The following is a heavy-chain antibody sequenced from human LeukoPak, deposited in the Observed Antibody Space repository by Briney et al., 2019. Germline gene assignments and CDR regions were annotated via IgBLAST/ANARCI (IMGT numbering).Heavy chain of an antibody. D-gene: IGHD4-17*01. CDR3: ARHKVYGDYSTYFDY. V-gene: IGHV4-39*01. CDR1: GGSISSSSYY. CDR2: IYYSGST. J-gene: IGHJ4*02. Sequence: PSETLSLTCTVSGGSISSSSYYWGWIRQPPGKGLEWIGSIYYSGSTYYNPSLKSRVTISVDTSKNQFPLKLSSVTAADTAVYYCARHKVYGDYSTYFDYWGQGTLVTVSS.